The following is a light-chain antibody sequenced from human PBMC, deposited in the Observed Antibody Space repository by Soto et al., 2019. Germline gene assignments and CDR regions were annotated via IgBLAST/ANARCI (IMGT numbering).Light chain of an antibody. CDR2: DVN. J-gene: IGLJ1*01. V-gene: IGLV2-14*01. CDR1: SSDVGGYNY. Sequence: QSALTQPASVSGSPAQSITISCTGTSSDVGGYNYVSWYQQHPGKAPKLMIYDVNNRPSGVSTRFSGSKSGNTASLTISGLQAEDEADYYCSSYTSSSTYYVFGSGTKVTVL. CDR3: SSYTSSSTYYV.